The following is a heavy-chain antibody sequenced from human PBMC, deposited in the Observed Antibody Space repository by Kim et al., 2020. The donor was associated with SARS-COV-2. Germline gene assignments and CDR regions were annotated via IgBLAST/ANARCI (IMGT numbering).Heavy chain of an antibody. V-gene: IGHV1-69*13. J-gene: IGHJ4*02. D-gene: IGHD3-9*01. Sequence: SVKVSCKASGGTFSSYAISWVRQAPGQGLEWMGGIIPIFGTANYAQKFQGRVTITADESTSTAYMELSSLRSEDTAVYYCASRERKYYDILTGYYPLDYWGQGTLVTVSS. CDR2: IIPIFGTA. CDR1: GGTFSSYA. CDR3: ASRERKYYDILTGYYPLDY.